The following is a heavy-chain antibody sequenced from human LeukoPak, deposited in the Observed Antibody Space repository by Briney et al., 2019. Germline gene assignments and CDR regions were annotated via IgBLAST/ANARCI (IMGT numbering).Heavy chain of an antibody. CDR3: ARDGSPGDILSGFCPMEY. D-gene: IGHD3-9*01. CDR2: ITCSGADV. J-gene: IGHJ4*02. Sequence: GGSLRLSCAASGYTFSSYEMNWVRQAPGKELEWVAFITCSGADVYYADSVKGRFTISRDNAKNSLYLQMNSLRADDTAIYYCARDGSPGDILSGFCPMEYWGQGALVTVSS. V-gene: IGHV3-48*03. CDR1: GYTFSSYE.